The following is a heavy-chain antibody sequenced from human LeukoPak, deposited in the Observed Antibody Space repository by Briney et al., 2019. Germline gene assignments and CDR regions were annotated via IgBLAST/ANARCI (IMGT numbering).Heavy chain of an antibody. CDR3: AKGGGGRLIYYYYMDV. Sequence: GGSLRLSCAASGFTFSSYEMNWVRQAPGKGLEWVSGITWNSDNIEYADSVKGRFTISRDNAKNSLYLQMNSLRAEDMALYYCAKGGGGRLIYYYYMDVWGKGTTVTVSS. J-gene: IGHJ6*03. CDR1: GFTFSSYE. D-gene: IGHD3-16*01. V-gene: IGHV3-9*03. CDR2: ITWNSDNI.